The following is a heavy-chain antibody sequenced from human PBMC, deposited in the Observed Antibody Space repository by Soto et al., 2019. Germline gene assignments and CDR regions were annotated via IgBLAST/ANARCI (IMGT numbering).Heavy chain of an antibody. CDR1: GGTFSSYT. Sequence: SVKVSCKASGGTFSSYTISWVRQAPGQGLEWMGRIIPILGIANYAQKFQGRVTITADKSTSTAYMELSSLRSEDTAVYYCARDHSSSAPLDPWGQGTLVTVSS. CDR3: ARDHSSSAPLDP. J-gene: IGHJ5*02. V-gene: IGHV1-69*04. D-gene: IGHD6-13*01. CDR2: IIPILGIA.